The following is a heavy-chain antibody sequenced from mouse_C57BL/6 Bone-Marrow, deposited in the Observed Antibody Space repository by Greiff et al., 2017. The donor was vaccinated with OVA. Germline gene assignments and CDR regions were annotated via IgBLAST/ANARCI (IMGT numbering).Heavy chain of an antibody. D-gene: IGHD1-1*01. CDR2: IWSGGST. CDR3: ARNAKLRIHWYFDV. J-gene: IGHJ1*03. V-gene: IGHV2-2*01. CDR1: GFSLTSYG. Sequence: VQRVESGPGLVQPSQSLSITCTVSGFSLTSYGVHWVRQSPGKGLEWLGVIWSGGSTDYNAAFISRLSISKDNSKSQVFFKMNSLQADDTAIYYCARNAKLRIHWYFDVWGTGTTVTVSS.